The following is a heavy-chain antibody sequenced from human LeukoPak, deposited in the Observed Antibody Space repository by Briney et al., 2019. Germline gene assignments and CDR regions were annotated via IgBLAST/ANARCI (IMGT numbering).Heavy chain of an antibody. D-gene: IGHD3-3*01. J-gene: IGHJ4*02. CDR2: IKPDGSAK. V-gene: IGHV3-7*01. CDR1: GFTFNSYW. Sequence: GGSLRLSCAASGFTFNSYWMTWFRQAPGQGLEWVANIKPDGSAKYCVDSVKGRFTTSRDNAKNSLYLQMNSLRVEDTAVYYCARGPGFLTDYWGQGTLVTVSS. CDR3: ARGPGFLTDY.